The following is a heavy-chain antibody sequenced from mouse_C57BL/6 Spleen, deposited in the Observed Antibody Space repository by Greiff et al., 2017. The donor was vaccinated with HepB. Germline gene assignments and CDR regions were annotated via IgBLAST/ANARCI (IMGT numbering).Heavy chain of an antibody. CDR1: GYTFTSYG. D-gene: IGHD2-2*01. CDR3: ARTFYGYDRGYAMDY. CDR2: IYPRSGNT. Sequence: VQLQQSGAELARPGASVKLSCKASGYTFTSYGISWVKQRTGQGLEWIGEIYPRSGNTYYNEKFKGKATLTADKSSSTAYMELRSLTSEDSAVYFCARTFYGYDRGYAMDYWGQGTSVTVSS. V-gene: IGHV1-81*01. J-gene: IGHJ4*01.